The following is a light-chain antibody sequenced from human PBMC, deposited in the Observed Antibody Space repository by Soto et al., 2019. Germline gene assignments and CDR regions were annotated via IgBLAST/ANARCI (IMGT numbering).Light chain of an antibody. J-gene: IGLJ1*01. V-gene: IGLV2-8*01. CDR1: SSDVGGYNY. CDR3: SSYAGSKVYV. Sequence: QCALTQPPSASGAPGQSVTISCTGTSSDVGGYNYVSWYQQHPGKAPKLMIYEVSKRPSGVPDRFSGSKSGNTASLTVSGLQAEDEADYYCSSYAGSKVYVFGTGTKVTVL. CDR2: EVS.